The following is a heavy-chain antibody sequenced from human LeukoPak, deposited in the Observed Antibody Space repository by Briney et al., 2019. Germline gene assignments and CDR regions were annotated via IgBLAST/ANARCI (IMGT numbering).Heavy chain of an antibody. J-gene: IGHJ5*02. CDR2: IYWTDDK. CDR3: AHKYSGTYYH. Sequence: SGPTLVNPTQTLTLTCTFSGFSLNTSGVGMGWIRQPPGKALEWLALIYWTDDKRYSPSLRSRLTIIRDTSKNQVVLTMTNMDPVDTATYYCAHKYSGTYYHWGQGTLVTVSS. D-gene: IGHD1-26*01. V-gene: IGHV2-5*01. CDR1: GFSLNTSGVG.